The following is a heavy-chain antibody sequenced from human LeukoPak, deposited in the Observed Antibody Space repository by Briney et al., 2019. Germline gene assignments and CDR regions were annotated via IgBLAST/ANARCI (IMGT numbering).Heavy chain of an antibody. CDR3: ASPPTLEGLPYDDY. CDR2: IYDSGST. J-gene: IGHJ4*02. Sequence: SETLSLTCTVSGGSIRSSYYYWGWIRQPPGKGLEWIGSIYDSGSTYYNPSLKSRVTISVDTSKNQFSLKLSSVTAADTAVYYCASPPTLEGLPYDDYWGQGTLVTVSS. CDR1: GGSIRSSYYY. D-gene: IGHD3-22*01. V-gene: IGHV4-39*01.